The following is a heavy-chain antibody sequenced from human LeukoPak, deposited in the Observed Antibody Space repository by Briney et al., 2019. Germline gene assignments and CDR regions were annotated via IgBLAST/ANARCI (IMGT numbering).Heavy chain of an antibody. CDR2: IHYSGTT. V-gene: IGHV4-39*01. CDR3: ASGGYYGSGAFHI. J-gene: IGHJ3*02. D-gene: IGHD3-10*01. CDR1: GASISGSESY. Sequence: SETLSLTCTVSGASISGSESYWGWIRQAPGKGLEWIASIHYSGTTYYNPSLKSRVTISVDTSKNQFSLRLSSVTAADTAVYYCASGGYYGSGAFHIWGQGTMVTVSS.